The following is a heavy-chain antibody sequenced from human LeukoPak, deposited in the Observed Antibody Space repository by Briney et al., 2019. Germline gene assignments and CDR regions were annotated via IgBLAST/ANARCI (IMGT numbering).Heavy chain of an antibody. CDR2: ISSSSSYI. J-gene: IGHJ4*02. D-gene: IGHD2/OR15-2a*01. CDR1: GFTLSSYS. CDR3: ARDFSFFETY. V-gene: IGHV3-21*01. Sequence: GGSLRLSCAASGFTLSSYSMNWVRQAPGKGLEWVSSISSSSSYIYYADSVKGRFTISRDNVKNSLYLQMNSLRAEDTAVYYCARDFSFFETYWGQGTLVTVSS.